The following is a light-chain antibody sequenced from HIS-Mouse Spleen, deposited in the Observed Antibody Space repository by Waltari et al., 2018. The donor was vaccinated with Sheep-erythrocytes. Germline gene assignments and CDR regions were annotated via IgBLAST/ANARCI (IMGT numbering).Light chain of an antibody. CDR3: GTWDSSLSAGV. CDR2: DNN. V-gene: IGLV1-51*01. Sequence: QSVLTQPPSVSAAPGQKVTITCSGSSSNIGNNYFTWYQQPPGTAPKLLIYDNNKRPSGIPDRFSGSKSGTSATLGITGLQTGDEADYYCGTWDSSLSAGVFGGGTKLTVL. J-gene: IGLJ3*02. CDR1: SSNIGNNY.